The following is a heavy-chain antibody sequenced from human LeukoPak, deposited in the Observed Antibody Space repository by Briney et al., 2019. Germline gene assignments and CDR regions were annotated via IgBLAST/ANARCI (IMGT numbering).Heavy chain of an antibody. CDR1: GFTFSSYG. J-gene: IGHJ3*02. Sequence: GRSLRLSCAASGFTFSSYGMHWVRQAPGKGLEWVAVIWYDGSNKYYADSVKGRFTISRDNSKNTLYLQMNSLRAEDTAVYYRARDMGYCSGGSCRPKKTDAFDIWGQGTMVTVSS. CDR2: IWYDGSNK. CDR3: ARDMGYCSGGSCRPKKTDAFDI. V-gene: IGHV3-33*01. D-gene: IGHD2-15*01.